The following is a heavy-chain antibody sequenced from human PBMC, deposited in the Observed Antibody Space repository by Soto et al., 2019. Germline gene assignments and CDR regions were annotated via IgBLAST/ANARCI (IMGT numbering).Heavy chain of an antibody. J-gene: IGHJ3*02. CDR3: ARDLPKYYYDSSGYYHVDAFDI. Sequence: QVQRVQSGAEVKKPGASVKVSCKASGYTFTSYGISWVRQAPGQGLEWMGWISAYNGNTNYAQKLQGRVTMTTDTSTSTAYMELRSLRSDDTAVYYCARDLPKYYYDSSGYYHVDAFDIWGQGTMVTVSS. CDR1: GYTFTSYG. CDR2: ISAYNGNT. D-gene: IGHD3-22*01. V-gene: IGHV1-18*01.